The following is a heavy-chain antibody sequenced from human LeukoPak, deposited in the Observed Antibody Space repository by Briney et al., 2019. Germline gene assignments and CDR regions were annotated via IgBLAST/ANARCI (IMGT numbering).Heavy chain of an antibody. Sequence: SQTLSLTCAISGDSVSTTSAAWSWIRQSPSRGLEWLGRTYYRSQFYYDYAASVKGRLTINQDTAKNQFSLQLNFVTPEDTATYFCAKEPLGTPVGGWIWEPFDPCGQGTLVTVSS. J-gene: IGHJ5*02. CDR1: GDSVSTTSAA. CDR2: TYYRSQFYY. V-gene: IGHV6-1*01. D-gene: IGHD1-26*01. CDR3: AKEPLGTPVGGWIWEPFDP.